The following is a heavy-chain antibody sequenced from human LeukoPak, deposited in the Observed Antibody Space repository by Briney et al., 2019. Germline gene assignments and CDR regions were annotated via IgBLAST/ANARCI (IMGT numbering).Heavy chain of an antibody. CDR3: ARDRSYDILTGYPDNDAFDI. V-gene: IGHV1-18*01. Sequence: EASVKVSCKASGYTFTSYGINWVRQAPGQGLEWMGWISAYNVNTNYAQTLQGRVTMTTDTSTSTAYMELRSLRSDDTAVYYCARDRSYDILTGYPDNDAFDIWGQGTMVTVSS. J-gene: IGHJ3*02. D-gene: IGHD3-9*01. CDR1: GYTFTSYG. CDR2: ISAYNVNT.